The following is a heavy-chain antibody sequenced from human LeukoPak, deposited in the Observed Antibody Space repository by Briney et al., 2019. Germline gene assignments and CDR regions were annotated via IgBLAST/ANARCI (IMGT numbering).Heavy chain of an antibody. J-gene: IGHJ3*02. Sequence: PGGSLRLSCAASGFTFSTYTMTWLRQAPGKGLEWVSSISSSSAYIYYADSVKGRFTVSRDNAKNSQYLQMNSLRAEDTAVYYCARDRPSIIAWELSPDAFDIWGQGTMVTVSS. V-gene: IGHV3-21*01. D-gene: IGHD1-26*01. CDR3: ARDRPSIIAWELSPDAFDI. CDR1: GFTFSTYT. CDR2: ISSSSAYI.